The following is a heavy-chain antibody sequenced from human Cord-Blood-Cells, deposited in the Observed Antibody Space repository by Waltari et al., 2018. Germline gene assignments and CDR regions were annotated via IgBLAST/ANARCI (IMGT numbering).Heavy chain of an antibody. J-gene: IGHJ4*02. Sequence: QVQLVQSGAEVKKPGASVKVSCKASGYTFTSYGISWVRQAPGPGLEWMGWISAYNGNTNYAQKLQGRVTMTTDTSTSTAYMELRSLRSDDTAVYYCARDNLRVSSSIHTYSSSSDYWGQGTLVTVSS. D-gene: IGHD6-6*01. CDR1: GYTFTSYG. V-gene: IGHV1-18*04. CDR3: ARDNLRVSSSIHTYSSSSDY. CDR2: ISAYNGNT.